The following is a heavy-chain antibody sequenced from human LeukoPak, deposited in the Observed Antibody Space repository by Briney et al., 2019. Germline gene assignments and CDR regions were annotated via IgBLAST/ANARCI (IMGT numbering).Heavy chain of an antibody. J-gene: IGHJ3*02. V-gene: IGHV4-59*08. Sequence: SETLSLTCTVSGGSISSYYWSWIRQPPGKGLEWIGYISYSGSTNYNPSLKSRVTISIDTSKNQFSLKLRSVTAADTAIYYCARQGYDILTAYIDAFDIWGQGTMVTVSS. CDR2: ISYSGST. CDR1: GGSISSYY. D-gene: IGHD3-9*01. CDR3: ARQGYDILTAYIDAFDI.